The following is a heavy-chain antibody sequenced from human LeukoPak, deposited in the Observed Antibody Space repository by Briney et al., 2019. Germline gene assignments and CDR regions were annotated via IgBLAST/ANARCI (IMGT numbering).Heavy chain of an antibody. CDR1: GGSFNGYY. CDR2: INHSERN. J-gene: IGHJ5*02. V-gene: IGHV4-34*01. D-gene: IGHD3-16*01. Sequence: SETLSLTCAVYGGSFNGYYWSWLPQPPGKGLEWLGEINHSERNNYNPSLKSGATISDTTSKNQFFLKLSLVSAAATARYYLGRDDSWFDPWGQGTLVTVSS. CDR3: GRDDSWFDP.